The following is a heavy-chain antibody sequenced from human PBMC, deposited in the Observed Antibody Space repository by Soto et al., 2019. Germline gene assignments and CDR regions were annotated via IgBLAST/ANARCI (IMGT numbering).Heavy chain of an antibody. CDR3: ARLHED. V-gene: IGHV4-30-2*01. J-gene: IGHJ4*02. CDR2: IYHSGST. Sequence: SETLSLTCAVSGCSISSGGYSWSWILQPPGKGLEWIGYIYHSGSTYYNPSLKSRVTISVDRSKNQFSLKLSSVTAADTAVYYCARLHEDSGQATLVTVAS. CDR1: GCSISSGGYS.